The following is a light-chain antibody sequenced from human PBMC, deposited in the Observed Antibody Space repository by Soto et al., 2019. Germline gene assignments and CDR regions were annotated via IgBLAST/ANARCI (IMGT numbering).Light chain of an antibody. CDR1: QYITIY. J-gene: IGKJ5*01. Sequence: EIVLTQSPATLSLSPGERATLSCRAGQYITIYLAWYQQKPGQAPRLLIYDASNRATGIPARFSGSGSGTDFTLTISSLEPDDFAVYYCQQRADWPITFGQGTRLEIK. CDR3: QQRADWPIT. CDR2: DAS. V-gene: IGKV3-11*01.